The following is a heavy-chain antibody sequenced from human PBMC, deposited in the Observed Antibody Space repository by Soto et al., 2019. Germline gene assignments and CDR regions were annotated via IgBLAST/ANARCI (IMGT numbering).Heavy chain of an antibody. CDR3: ARDLGSPPPK. CDR1: GGSISSSY. V-gene: IGHV4-59*12. CDR2: IYHSGST. D-gene: IGHD2-15*01. Sequence: SQTLSLTCTVSGGSISSSYWSWSRQPPGKGLEWIGEIYHSGSTNYNPSLKRRVTISVDKSKNQFSLSLTSVTAADTAVYYCARDLGSPPPKWGQGTLVTVSS. J-gene: IGHJ4*02.